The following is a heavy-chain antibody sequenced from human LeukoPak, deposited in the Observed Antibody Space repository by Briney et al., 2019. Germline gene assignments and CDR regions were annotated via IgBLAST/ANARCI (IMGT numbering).Heavy chain of an antibody. CDR3: ASTPGYYYDSSGYLGYFDY. J-gene: IGHJ4*02. CDR2: IYSGGST. CDR1: GFTVSSNY. V-gene: IGHV3-66*01. Sequence: GGSLRLSCAASGFTVSSNYMSWVRQAPGKGLEWVSVIYSGGSTYYADSVKGRFTISRDNSKSTLYLQMNSLRAEDTAVYYCASTPGYYYDSSGYLGYFDYWGQGTLVTVSS. D-gene: IGHD3-22*01.